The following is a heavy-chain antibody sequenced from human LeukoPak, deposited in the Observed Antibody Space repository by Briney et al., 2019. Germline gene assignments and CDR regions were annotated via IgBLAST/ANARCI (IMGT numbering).Heavy chain of an antibody. V-gene: IGHV4-39*07. CDR2: NYYSGST. CDR3: AGDYLRGDIDY. Sequence: SETLSLTCTVSGGSISSSSYYWGWLRQPPGKGLEWIGSNYYSGSTYYNPSLKSRVSISVDTSKNQFSLKLSSVTAADTAVYYCAGDYLRGDIDYWGQGTLVTVSS. J-gene: IGHJ4*02. D-gene: IGHD3-10*01. CDR1: GGSISSSSYY.